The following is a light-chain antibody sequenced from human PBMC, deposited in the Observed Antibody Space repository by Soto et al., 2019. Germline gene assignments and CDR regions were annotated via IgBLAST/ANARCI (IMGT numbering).Light chain of an antibody. Sequence: VMTQSPATLSVSPGERATLSCRASQNLRSSLAWYQQKPGQAPRLLIYGASTRATGIPARFSGSGSGTEFTLTISSLQSEDFAVYYCQQYNNWPPTWTFGQGTKVDIK. CDR3: QQYNNWPPTWT. CDR2: GAS. CDR1: QNLRSS. V-gene: IGKV3-15*01. J-gene: IGKJ1*01.